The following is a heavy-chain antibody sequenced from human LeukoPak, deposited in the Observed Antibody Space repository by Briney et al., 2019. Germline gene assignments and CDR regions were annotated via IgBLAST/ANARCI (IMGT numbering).Heavy chain of an antibody. CDR3: AKEGVVVAATEGHWFDP. Sequence: LTGGSLRLSCAASGFTFDDYAMHWVRQAPGKGLEWVSGISWNSGSIGYADSVKGRFTISRANAKNSLYLQMNSLRAEDTALYYCAKEGVVVAATEGHWFDPWGQGTLVTVSS. CDR2: ISWNSGSI. D-gene: IGHD2-15*01. CDR1: GFTFDDYA. V-gene: IGHV3-9*01. J-gene: IGHJ5*02.